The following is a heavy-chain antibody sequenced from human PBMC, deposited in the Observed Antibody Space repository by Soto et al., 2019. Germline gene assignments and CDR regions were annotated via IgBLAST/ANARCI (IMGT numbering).Heavy chain of an antibody. Sequence: QVQLEQSGAEVKEPGASVRGSCKLSGDNFTRYYIHWVRQAPGQGLEWMGRINPNMGDTKYAQSFQGRVTITRDTSINTAYMELSRLRSDDTAVYYCARGGGSSFFDYWGQGILVTVSS. CDR1: GDNFTRYY. V-gene: IGHV1-2*06. D-gene: IGHD2-2*01. CDR3: ARGGGSSFFDY. J-gene: IGHJ4*02. CDR2: INPNMGDT.